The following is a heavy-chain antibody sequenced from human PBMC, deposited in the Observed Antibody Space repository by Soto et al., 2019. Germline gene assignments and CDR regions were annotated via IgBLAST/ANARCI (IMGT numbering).Heavy chain of an antibody. CDR2: IYHSGST. D-gene: IGHD3-10*01. V-gene: IGHV4-4*02. CDR3: ARVGPGRYRPCYFDY. Sequence: PSETLSLTCAVSGGSISSSNWWSWVRQPPGKGLEWIGEIYHSGSTNYNPSLKSRVTISVDKSKNQFSLKLSSVTAADTAVYYCARVGPGRYRPCYFDYWGQGNLVTVSS. CDR1: GGSISSSNW. J-gene: IGHJ4*02.